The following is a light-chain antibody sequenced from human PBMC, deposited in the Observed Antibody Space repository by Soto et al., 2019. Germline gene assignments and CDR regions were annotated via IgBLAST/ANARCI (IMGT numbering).Light chain of an antibody. CDR1: QSVSSSY. CDR2: GAS. J-gene: IGKJ3*01. CDR3: QQSYGT. Sequence: EIVLTQSPGTLSLSPGEIATLYCRASQSVSSSYLAWYQQKPGQAPRLLIYGASSRATGVPSRFSGSGSGTDFTLTISSLQPEDFATYYCQQSYGTFGPGTKVDIK. V-gene: IGKV3-20*01.